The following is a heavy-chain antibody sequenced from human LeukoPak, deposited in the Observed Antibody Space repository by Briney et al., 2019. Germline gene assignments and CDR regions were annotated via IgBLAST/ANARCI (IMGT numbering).Heavy chain of an antibody. CDR1: GGSISRSSYY. CDR3: ARAGIVVVVAAMRTSKVVNWFDP. CDR2: IYYSGNT. D-gene: IGHD2-15*01. J-gene: IGHJ5*02. V-gene: IGHV4-39*01. Sequence: KTSETLSLTCTVSGGSISRSSYYWGWIRQPPGKGLEWIGSIYYSGNTYYNPSLKSRVTISVDTSKNQFSLKLSSVTAADTAVYYCARAGIVVVVAAMRTSKVVNWFDPWGQGTLVTVSS.